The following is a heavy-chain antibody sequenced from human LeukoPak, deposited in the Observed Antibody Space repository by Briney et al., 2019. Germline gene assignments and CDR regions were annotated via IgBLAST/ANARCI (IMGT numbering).Heavy chain of an antibody. V-gene: IGHV3-30*18. J-gene: IGHJ4*02. CDR2: ISYDGSNK. CDR3: AKSSYYYDSSGYYPAFDY. Sequence: GRSLRLSCAASGFTFSSYGMHWVRQAPGKGVEWVAVISYDGSNKYYADSVKGRFTISRDNSKNTLYLQMNSLRAEDTAVYYCAKSSYYYDSSGYYPAFDYWGQGTLVTVSS. D-gene: IGHD3-22*01. CDR1: GFTFSSYG.